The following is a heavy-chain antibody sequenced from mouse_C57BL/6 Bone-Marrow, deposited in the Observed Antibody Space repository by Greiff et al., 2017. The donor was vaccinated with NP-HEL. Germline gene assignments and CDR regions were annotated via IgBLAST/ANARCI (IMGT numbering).Heavy chain of an antibody. CDR2: INPNNGGT. Sequence: DVHLVESGPELVKPGASVKMSCKASGYTFTDYNMHWVKQSHGKSLEWIGYINPNNGGTSYHQKFKGKATLTVNKSSSPAYMELRSLTSEDAAVYYCDSNYDYWGQGTTLTVSS. CDR3: DSNYDY. V-gene: IGHV1-22*01. CDR1: GYTFTDYN. D-gene: IGHD2-5*01. J-gene: IGHJ2*01.